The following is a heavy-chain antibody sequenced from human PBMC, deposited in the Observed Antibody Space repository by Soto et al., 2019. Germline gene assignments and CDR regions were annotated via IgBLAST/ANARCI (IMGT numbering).Heavy chain of an antibody. CDR3: ARDLYFGAGDAIDI. Sequence: GGSLRLSCAASGFTFSGFLMHWVRESPGKGLESVALITYDGRNDYYAESVKGRFSISRDNSKNTLYLQMNSLRPDDTAVYYCARDLYFGAGDAIDIWGQGTMVTVSS. D-gene: IGHD3-10*01. CDR1: GFTFSGFL. V-gene: IGHV3-30*04. CDR2: ITYDGRND. J-gene: IGHJ3*02.